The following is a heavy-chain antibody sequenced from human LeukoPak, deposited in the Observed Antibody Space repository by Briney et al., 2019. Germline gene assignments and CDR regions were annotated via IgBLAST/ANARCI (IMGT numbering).Heavy chain of an antibody. V-gene: IGHV4-30-2*01. CDR1: GGSISSGDYS. CDR2: IYHSGST. D-gene: IGHD6-19*01. Sequence: SETLSLTCTVSGGSISSGDYSWSWIRQPPGKGLEWIGYIYHSGSTYYNPSLKSRVTISVDRSKNQFSLKLSSVTAADTAVYYCARSPRGISSGWYSSHYYFDYWGQGTLVTVSS. CDR3: ARSPRGISSGWYSSHYYFDY. J-gene: IGHJ4*02.